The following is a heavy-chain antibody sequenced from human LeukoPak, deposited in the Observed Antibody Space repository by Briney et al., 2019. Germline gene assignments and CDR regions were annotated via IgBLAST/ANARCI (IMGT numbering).Heavy chain of an antibody. CDR2: IWYDGSNK. CDR1: GFTFSSYG. CDR3: ARGLGIAAADVDY. V-gene: IGHV3-33*01. Sequence: GRSLRLSCAASGFTFSSYGMHWVRQAPGKGLEWVAVIWYDGSNKYYADSVKGRFTISRDNSKNTLYLQMNSLRAEDTAVYYCARGLGIAAADVDYWGQGTLVTVSS. J-gene: IGHJ4*02. D-gene: IGHD6-13*01.